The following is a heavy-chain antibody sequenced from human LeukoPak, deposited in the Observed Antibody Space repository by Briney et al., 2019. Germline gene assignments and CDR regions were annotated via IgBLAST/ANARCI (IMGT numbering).Heavy chain of an antibody. D-gene: IGHD3-3*01. CDR1: GFTLSNAC. J-gene: IGHJ4*02. V-gene: IGHV3-15*01. CDR2: IKSKTEGGTT. CDR3: AKDAERFLEWLLSISLYY. Sequence: GGTLRLSPAASGFTLSNACMSWVRQAPGKGLEWVGRIKSKTEGGTTNYAATVKARFHNSRDNSKNTLYWQMNSLRAEDTAVYYCAKDAERFLEWLLSISLYYWGQGTLVTVSS.